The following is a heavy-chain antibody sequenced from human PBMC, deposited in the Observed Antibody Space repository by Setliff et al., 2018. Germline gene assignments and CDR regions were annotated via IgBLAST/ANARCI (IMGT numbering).Heavy chain of an antibody. CDR3: ARTQVVPASTYSIDY. CDR1: GFTFSSYG. CDR2: IWHDGINK. J-gene: IGHJ4*02. Sequence: GGSLRLSCAASGFTFSSYGMHWVRQAPGKGLEWVGVIWHDGINKYYADSVKGRFTVSRDNAKNTLYLQMNSLRAEDTAVYYCARTQVVPASTYSIDYWGQGTLVTVSS. D-gene: IGHD2-2*01. V-gene: IGHV3-33*03.